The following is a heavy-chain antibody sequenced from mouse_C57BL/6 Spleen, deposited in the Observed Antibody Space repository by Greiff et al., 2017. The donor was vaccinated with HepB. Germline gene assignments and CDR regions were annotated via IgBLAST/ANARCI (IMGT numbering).Heavy chain of an antibody. V-gene: IGHV1-80*01. Sequence: VKLMESGAELVKPGASVKISCKASGYAFSSYWMNWVKQRPGKGLEWIGQIYPGDGDTNYNGKFKGKATLTADKSSSTAYMQLSSLTSEDSAVYFCARSGETAQDYWGQGTTLTVSS. CDR3: ARSGETAQDY. CDR1: GYAFSSYW. CDR2: IYPGDGDT. D-gene: IGHD3-2*02. J-gene: IGHJ2*01.